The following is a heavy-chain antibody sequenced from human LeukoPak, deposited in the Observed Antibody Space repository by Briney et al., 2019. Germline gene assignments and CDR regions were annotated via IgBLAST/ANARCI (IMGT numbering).Heavy chain of an antibody. CDR1: GGSISSGGYY. D-gene: IGHD3-3*01. Sequence: SETLSLTCTVSGGSISSGGYYWSWIRQPPGKGLEWIGYIYHSGGTYYNPSLKSRVTISVDRSKNQFSLKLSSVTAADTAVYYCARSLTIFGVVDAFDIWGQGTMVTVSS. CDR3: ARSLTIFGVVDAFDI. V-gene: IGHV4-30-2*01. CDR2: IYHSGGT. J-gene: IGHJ3*02.